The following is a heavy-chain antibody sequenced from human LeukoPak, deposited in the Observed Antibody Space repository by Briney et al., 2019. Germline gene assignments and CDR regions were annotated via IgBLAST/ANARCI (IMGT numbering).Heavy chain of an antibody. CDR2: ICHSGST. D-gene: IGHD2-15*01. Sequence: TSQTLSLTCTVSGGSISRGGYYWSWIRQHTGTGLEWIGYICHSGSTYYNPSLKSRVTISVDTSKNQFSLKLSSVTAADTAVYYCARVVVVAATDYGMDVWGKGTTVTVSS. CDR1: GGSISRGGYY. J-gene: IGHJ6*04. CDR3: ARVVVVAATDYGMDV. V-gene: IGHV4-31*03.